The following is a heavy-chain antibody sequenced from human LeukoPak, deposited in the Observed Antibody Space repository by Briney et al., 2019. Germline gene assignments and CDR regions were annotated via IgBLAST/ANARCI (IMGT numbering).Heavy chain of an antibody. V-gene: IGHV4-31*03. CDR3: ATPYCSGISCLDVFNM. CDR2: KYYSGSA. J-gene: IGHJ3*02. CDR1: GVSISDGRYY. Sequence: PSETLSLTCSVSGVSISDGRYYWTWLHQHPGKGLEWIGYKYYSGSAKYNPSLKSRLTISVDPSKNQFSLQLRSVTAADTAMYYCATPYCSGISCLDVFNMWGQGTMVTVSS. D-gene: IGHD2-15*01.